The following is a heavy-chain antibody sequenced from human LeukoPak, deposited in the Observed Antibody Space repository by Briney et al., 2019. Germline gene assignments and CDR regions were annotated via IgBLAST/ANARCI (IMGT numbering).Heavy chain of an antibody. V-gene: IGHV3-11*01. J-gene: IGHJ4*02. D-gene: IGHD4-17*01. CDR1: GLTFSDYY. CDR2: ISQSGTTI. CDR3: TREGAYGAHGFDY. Sequence: GSLRLSCAASGLTFSDYYMSWIRQAPGKGLEWVSYISQSGTTIYYADSVKGRFTISRDNAQDSLYLQMTSLRAEDTAVYYCTREGAYGAHGFDYWGQGTLITVSS.